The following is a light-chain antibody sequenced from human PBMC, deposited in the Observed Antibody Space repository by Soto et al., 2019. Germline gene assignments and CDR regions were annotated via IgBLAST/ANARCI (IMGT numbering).Light chain of an antibody. CDR2: DVT. CDR1: TSDVGGYNY. V-gene: IGLV2-11*01. Sequence: QSALTQPRSVSGSPGQSVTISCTGTTSDVGGYNYVSWYQQHPGKAPKLMIYDVTKRPSGVPDRFSGSKSGNTASLTISGLQAEDEADYYCCSYAGGYFWVFGGGTQLTVL. J-gene: IGLJ3*02. CDR3: CSYAGGYFWV.